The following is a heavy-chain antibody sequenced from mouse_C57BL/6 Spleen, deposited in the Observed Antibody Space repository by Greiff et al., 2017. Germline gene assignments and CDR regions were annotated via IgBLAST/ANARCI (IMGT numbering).Heavy chain of an antibody. D-gene: IGHD1-1*01. J-gene: IGHJ3*01. Sequence: QVQLQQSGAELARPGASVKLSCKASGYTFTSYGISWVKQRTGQGLEWIGEIYPRSGNTYYNEKFKGKATLTADTSSSTAYMVLRSLTSEDSAVYFCSRSFTTVVAVRFAYGGQGTLVTVSA. CDR1: GYTFTSYG. CDR3: SRSFTTVVAVRFAY. V-gene: IGHV1-81*01. CDR2: IYPRSGNT.